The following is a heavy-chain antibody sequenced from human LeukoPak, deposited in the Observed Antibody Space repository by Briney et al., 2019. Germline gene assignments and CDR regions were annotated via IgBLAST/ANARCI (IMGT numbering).Heavy chain of an antibody. J-gene: IGHJ4*02. D-gene: IGHD5-18*01. CDR1: GFTFSSYA. V-gene: IGHV3-23*01. CDR2: ISNSGGST. CDR3: AKDLRIQLWAYYFDY. Sequence: GGSLRLSCAASGFTFSSYAMTWVRQAPGKGLEWVSTISNSGGSTYYADSVKGRFTISRDNSKNTLYLHMNSLRDEDTAVYYCAKDLRIQLWAYYFDYWGQGTLVTVSS.